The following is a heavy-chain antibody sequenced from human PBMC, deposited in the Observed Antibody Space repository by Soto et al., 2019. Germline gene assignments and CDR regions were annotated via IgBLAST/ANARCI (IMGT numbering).Heavy chain of an antibody. V-gene: IGHV1-69*13. CDR3: ARAVAARPGYYYGMDV. CDR1: GGTFSSYA. D-gene: IGHD6-6*01. CDR2: IIPIFGTA. J-gene: IGHJ6*02. Sequence: GASVKVSCKASGGTFSSYAISWVRQAPGQGLEWMRGIIPIFGTANYAQKFQGRVTITADESTSTAYMELSSLRSEDTAVYYCARAVAARPGYYYGMDVWGQGTTVTVSS.